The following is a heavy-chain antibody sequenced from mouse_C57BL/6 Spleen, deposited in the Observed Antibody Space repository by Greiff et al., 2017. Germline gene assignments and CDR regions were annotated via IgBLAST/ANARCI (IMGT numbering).Heavy chain of an antibody. CDR2: ISDGGSYT. D-gene: IGHD2-5*01. Sequence: EVHLVESGGGLVKPGGSLKLSCAASGFTFSSYAMSWVRQTPEKRLEWVATISDGGSYTYYPDNVKGRFTISRDNAKNNLYLQMSHLKSEDTAMYYCARENYSNSNYAMDYWGQGTSVTVSS. CDR1: GFTFSSYA. CDR3: ARENYSNSNYAMDY. V-gene: IGHV5-4*01. J-gene: IGHJ4*01.